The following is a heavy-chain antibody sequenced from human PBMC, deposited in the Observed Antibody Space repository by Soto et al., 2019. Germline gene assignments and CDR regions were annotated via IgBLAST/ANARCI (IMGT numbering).Heavy chain of an antibody. V-gene: IGHV4-59*08. CDR3: VRQGFGALHGLVHV. J-gene: IGHJ6*02. CDR1: GGSISAYY. CDR2: IHPGWGA. D-gene: IGHD3-10*01. Sequence: SETLSLTCTISGGSISAYYWGWIRQPPGKGLEWIGYIHPGWGANYNPSLKSRVTISLDTSKTQISLELSSMTAADAALYYCVRQGFGALHGLVHVWGQGTTVTSP.